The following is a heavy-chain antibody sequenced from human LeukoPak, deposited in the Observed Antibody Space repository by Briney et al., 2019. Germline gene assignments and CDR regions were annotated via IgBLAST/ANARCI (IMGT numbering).Heavy chain of an antibody. CDR3: AKGGSYRNYYYYMDV. J-gene: IGHJ6*03. V-gene: IGHV3-9*01. D-gene: IGHD3-16*02. CDR1: GFTFSDYY. Sequence: GGSLRLSCAASGFTFSDYYMSWIRQAPGKGLEWVSGISWNSGSIGYADSVKGRFTISRDNAKNSLYLQMNSLRDEDTALYYCAKGGSYRNYYYYMDVWGKGTTVTISS. CDR2: ISWNSGSI.